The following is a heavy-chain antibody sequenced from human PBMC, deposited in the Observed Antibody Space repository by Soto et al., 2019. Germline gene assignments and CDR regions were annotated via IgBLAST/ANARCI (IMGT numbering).Heavy chain of an antibody. CDR1: GGTFNTYA. CDR2: ISPMVGAA. D-gene: IGHD3-10*01. J-gene: IGHJ4*02. CDR3: AREVQVHTPAFVY. Sequence: QVQLVQSGAEMKKPGSSVKVSCQSSGGTFNTYAMNWVRQAPGQGPEWMGDISPMVGAANYAPTFQGRVTITADETTGTSSIQLSSLTSEDTALYFCAREVQVHTPAFVYWGQGTLVTVSS. V-gene: IGHV1-69*19.